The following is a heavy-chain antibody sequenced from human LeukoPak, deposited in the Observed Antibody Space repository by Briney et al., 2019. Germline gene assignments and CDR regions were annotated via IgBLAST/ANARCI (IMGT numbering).Heavy chain of an antibody. V-gene: IGHV1-69*01. J-gene: IGHJ4*02. D-gene: IGHD6-19*01. CDR1: GGTFSSYA. CDR2: IIPIFGTA. CDR3: ARDQAVAGIYYFDY. Sequence: GSSVKVSCKASGGTFSSYAISWVRQAPGQGLEWMGGIIPIFGTANYAQKFQGRVTITADESTSTAYMELSSPRSEDTAVYYCARDQAVAGIYYFDYWGQGTLVTVSS.